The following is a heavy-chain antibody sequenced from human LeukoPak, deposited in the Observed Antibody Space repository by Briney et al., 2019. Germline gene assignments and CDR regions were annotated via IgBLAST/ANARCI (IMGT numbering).Heavy chain of an antibody. J-gene: IGHJ4*02. V-gene: IGHV4-30-2*01. Sequence: TLSLTCAVSGDSISSGGHSWNWIRQPPGKGLEWIGYIFHSGSTYYNPSLKSRVTISVDRSKNQFSLKLTSVTAADTAVYYCARETGTTEHDYWGQGTLVTVSS. D-gene: IGHD1-7*01. CDR3: ARETGTTEHDY. CDR1: GDSISSGGHS. CDR2: IFHSGST.